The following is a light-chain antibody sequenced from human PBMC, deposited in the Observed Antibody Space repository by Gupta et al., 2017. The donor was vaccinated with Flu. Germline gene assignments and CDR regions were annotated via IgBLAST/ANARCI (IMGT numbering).Light chain of an antibody. CDR1: SNDVGGSNR. CDR2: DVT. V-gene: IGLV2-11*01. CDR3: SSHATRDTWV. Sequence: QSAPTQPRSVSGSPGQSVTISCTGSSNDVGGSNRVSWYQQRPDKPPKLILYDVTWRPAGVPGQFSGSEAGNTASLTISGLPADEDADYYCSSHATRDTWVFGGGTTLTVL. J-gene: IGLJ3*02.